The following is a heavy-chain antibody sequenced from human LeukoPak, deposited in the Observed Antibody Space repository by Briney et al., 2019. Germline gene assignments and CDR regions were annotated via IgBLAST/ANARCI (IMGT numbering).Heavy chain of an antibody. CDR2: ISSSSSYI. Sequence: PGGSLRLSCAASGFTFSSYSMNWVRQAPGKGLEWVSSISSSSSYIYYADSVKGRFTISRDNAKNSLYLQMNSLRAEDTAVYYCAKGLWSGYYNSDYWGQGTLVTVSS. CDR1: GFTFSSYS. J-gene: IGHJ4*02. D-gene: IGHD3-3*01. V-gene: IGHV3-21*04. CDR3: AKGLWSGYYNSDY.